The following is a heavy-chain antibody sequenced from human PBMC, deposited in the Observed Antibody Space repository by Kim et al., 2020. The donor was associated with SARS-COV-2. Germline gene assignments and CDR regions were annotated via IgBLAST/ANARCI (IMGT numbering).Heavy chain of an antibody. CDR1: GFTFSSYA. Sequence: GGSLRLSCAASGFTFSSYAMHWVRQATGKGLEWVSAIGTSDDTYYPGSVKGRFTISRENAKNSLHLQMNSLGPGDTSVYYCSRERRELPDDGALDIWGRGTRVTVSS. CDR3: SRERRELPDDGALDI. D-gene: IGHD1-26*01. J-gene: IGHJ3*02. CDR2: IGTSDDT. V-gene: IGHV3-13*01.